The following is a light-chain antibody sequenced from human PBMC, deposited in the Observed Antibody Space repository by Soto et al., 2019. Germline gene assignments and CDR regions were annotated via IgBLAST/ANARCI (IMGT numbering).Light chain of an antibody. Sequence: VLTQSPRTLSLSPGERATLSCRASQSVSSSYLAWYQQKPGQAPRLLIYGASSRATGIPDRFSGSGSGTDFTLTISRLEPEDFAVYYCQQYGSSLFTFGPGTKVDIK. V-gene: IGKV3-20*01. CDR3: QQYGSSLFT. CDR2: GAS. CDR1: QSVSSSY. J-gene: IGKJ3*01.